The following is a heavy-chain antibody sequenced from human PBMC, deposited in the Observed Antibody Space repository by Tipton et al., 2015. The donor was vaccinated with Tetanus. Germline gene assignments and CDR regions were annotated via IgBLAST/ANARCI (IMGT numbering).Heavy chain of an antibody. Sequence: SLRLSCATSGFPFHSYHMAWVRQAPGKGLEWISYIGDPTKVIQYADSVKGRFTVSRDDDENTLSLQMTSLRVDDTAVYYCARRTNSGHVYNPLDLWGQGTMVIVSS. D-gene: IGHD5-24*01. CDR2: IGDPTKVI. J-gene: IGHJ3*01. CDR3: ARRTNSGHVYNPLDL. CDR1: GFPFHSYH. V-gene: IGHV3-48*01.